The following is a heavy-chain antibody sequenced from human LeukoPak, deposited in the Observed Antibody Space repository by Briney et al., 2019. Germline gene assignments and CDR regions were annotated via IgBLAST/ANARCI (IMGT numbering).Heavy chain of an antibody. D-gene: IGHD5-18*01. CDR1: GGSFSGYY. CDR3: ARGAAGYSYG. V-gene: IGHV4-34*01. J-gene: IGHJ4*02. CDR2: INHSGST. Sequence: SETLSLTCAVYGGSFSGYYWSWIRQPPGKGLEWIGEINHSGSTNYNPSLKSRVTISVDTSKNQFSLRLSSVTAADTAVYYCARGAAGYSYGWGQGTLVTVSS.